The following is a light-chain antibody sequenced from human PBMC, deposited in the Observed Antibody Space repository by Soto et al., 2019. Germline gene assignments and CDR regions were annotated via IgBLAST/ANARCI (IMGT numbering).Light chain of an antibody. CDR2: DVS. V-gene: IGLV2-14*03. CDR1: SSDVGGFNY. Sequence: QSVLTQPASVSGSPGQSITISCTGTSSDVGGFNYVSWYQHHPGKAPKLMIYDVSNRPSGVSDRFFGSKSASTASLTISGLQAEDEADYYCSSHSSTNTPVVFGGWTQLTVL. J-gene: IGLJ2*01. CDR3: SSHSSTNTPVV.